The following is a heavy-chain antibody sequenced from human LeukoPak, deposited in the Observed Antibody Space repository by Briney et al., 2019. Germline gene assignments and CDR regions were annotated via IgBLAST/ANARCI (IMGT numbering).Heavy chain of an antibody. CDR1: GFTFSNNA. CDR2: ISSNSANI. Sequence: GGSLRLSCAASGFTFSNNAMTWARQAPGKGLEWVSGISSNSANIGYADSVKSRFTISRDNAKNSLYLEMNSLRLEDTALYYCAKAHISSRAHDAFDIWGQGTMVTVSS. CDR3: AKAHISSRAHDAFDI. D-gene: IGHD6-13*01. V-gene: IGHV3-9*01. J-gene: IGHJ3*02.